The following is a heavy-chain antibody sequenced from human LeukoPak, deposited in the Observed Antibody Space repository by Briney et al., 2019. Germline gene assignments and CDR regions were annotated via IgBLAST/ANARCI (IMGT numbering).Heavy chain of an antibody. Sequence: GGSLGLSCAASGFTFSSYAMSWVRQAPGKGLEWVSAISGSGGSTYYADSVKGRFTISRDNSKNTLYLQMNSLRAEDTAVYYCARAELEFTDWYYFDYWGQGTLVTVSS. CDR2: ISGSGGST. J-gene: IGHJ4*02. V-gene: IGHV3-23*01. D-gene: IGHD1-1*01. CDR3: ARAELEFTDWYYFDY. CDR1: GFTFSSYA.